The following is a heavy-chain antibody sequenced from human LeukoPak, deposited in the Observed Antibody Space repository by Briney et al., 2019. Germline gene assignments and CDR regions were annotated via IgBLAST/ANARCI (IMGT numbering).Heavy chain of an antibody. J-gene: IGHJ4*02. Sequence: PSETLSLTCSVSGGSINNVVYYWDWIRQPPGKALEWIGDIYQTGTTYYNPSFESRVTISADTSNNQFSLKMNAVTAADTAVYYCARRRGSSSGGPFDYWGRGTLVIVSS. D-gene: IGHD6-25*01. CDR1: GGSINNVVYY. CDR3: ARRRGSSSGGPFDY. CDR2: IYQTGTT. V-gene: IGHV4-39*01.